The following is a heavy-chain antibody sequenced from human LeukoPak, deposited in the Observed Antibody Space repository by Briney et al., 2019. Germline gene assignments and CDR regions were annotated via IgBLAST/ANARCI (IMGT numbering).Heavy chain of an antibody. V-gene: IGHV3-30*18. CDR1: GFTFSSYG. CDR3: AKLASTSPIDY. D-gene: IGHD2-2*01. Sequence: GGSLRLSCAASGFTFSSYGMHWVRQAPGKGLEWVAVISYDGSNKYYADSEKGRFTISRDNSKNTLYLQMNSLRAEDTAVYYCAKLASTSPIDYWGQGTLVTVSS. CDR2: ISYDGSNK. J-gene: IGHJ4*02.